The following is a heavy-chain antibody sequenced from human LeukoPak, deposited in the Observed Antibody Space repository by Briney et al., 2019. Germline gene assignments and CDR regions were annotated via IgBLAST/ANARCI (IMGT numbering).Heavy chain of an antibody. V-gene: IGHV4-59*08. J-gene: IGHJ4*02. Sequence: SETLSLTCTVSGGSINSYYWSWIRQPPGKGLEWIGYIHYSGSTKYNPSLRSRVTISVDTSKNQFSLKLSSVTAADTAVYYCARHFNSGTYPFDYWGQGTLVTVSS. CDR2: IHYSGST. CDR3: ARHFNSGTYPFDY. D-gene: IGHD3-10*01. CDR1: GGSINSYY.